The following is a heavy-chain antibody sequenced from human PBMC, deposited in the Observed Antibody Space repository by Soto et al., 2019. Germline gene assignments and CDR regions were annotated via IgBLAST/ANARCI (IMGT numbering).Heavy chain of an antibody. V-gene: IGHV4-30-2*01. J-gene: IGHJ4*02. Sequence: PSETLSLTCAVSGGSISSGGYSWSWIRQPPGKGLEWIGYIYHSGSTYYNPSLKSRVTISVDRSKNQFSLKLSSVTAADTAVYYCARGGYDFWSGYYSPIFDYWGQGTLVTVSS. CDR2: IYHSGST. D-gene: IGHD3-3*01. CDR3: ARGGYDFWSGYYSPIFDY. CDR1: GGSISSGGYS.